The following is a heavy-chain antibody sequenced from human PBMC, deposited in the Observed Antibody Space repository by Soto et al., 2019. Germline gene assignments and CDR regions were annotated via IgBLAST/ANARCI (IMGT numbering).Heavy chain of an antibody. CDR1: GFTFSTYT. D-gene: IGHD6-19*01. Sequence: PGGSLRLSCAASGFTFSTYTMSWARQAPGKGLEWVSGISVSGDNTYYADSVKGRFTVSRDNSKNTLYLQMNSLRAEDTALYYCVKDRSTSDWYGYFDYWGLGTLVTVSS. V-gene: IGHV3-23*01. CDR2: ISVSGDNT. CDR3: VKDRSTSDWYGYFDY. J-gene: IGHJ4*02.